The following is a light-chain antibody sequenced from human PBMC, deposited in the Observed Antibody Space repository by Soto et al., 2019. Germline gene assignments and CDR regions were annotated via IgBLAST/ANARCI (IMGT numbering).Light chain of an antibody. CDR2: DVT. V-gene: IGLV2-14*03. J-gene: IGLJ1*01. Sequence: QSALTQPASVSGSPGQSITISCTGTSSDVGGFNYVSWYQQHPGKAPKLMIYDVTNRPSGVSYRFSGSKSGNTASLTISGLQAEDEADYYCNSYTSSSTYGFGTGTKVTVL. CDR1: SSDVGGFNY. CDR3: NSYTSSSTYG.